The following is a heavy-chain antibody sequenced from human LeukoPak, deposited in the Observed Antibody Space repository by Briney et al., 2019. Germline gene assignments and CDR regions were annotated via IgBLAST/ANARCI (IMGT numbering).Heavy chain of an antibody. CDR2: IYYNGNT. Sequence: PSETLSLTCSVSDGSINSYYWNWIRRPPGKGLEWNGYIYYNGNTNYSPSLKSRVTMSVDTSKNLFSLKVSSVTAADTAVYYCARGRSNYYGMDVWGQGTTVTVSS. D-gene: IGHD1-26*01. J-gene: IGHJ6*02. CDR1: DGSINSYY. V-gene: IGHV4-59*01. CDR3: ARGRSNYYGMDV.